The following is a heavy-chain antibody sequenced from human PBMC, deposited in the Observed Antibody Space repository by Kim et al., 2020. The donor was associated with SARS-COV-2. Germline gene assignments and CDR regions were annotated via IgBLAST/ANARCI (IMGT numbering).Heavy chain of an antibody. CDR2: IIPIFGTA. V-gene: IGHV1-69*13. Sequence: SVKVSCKASGGTFSSYAISWVRQAPGQGLEWMGGIIPIFGTANYAQKFQGRVTITADESTSTAYMELSSLRSEDTAVYYCARENGLGYSSSSSHGMDVWGQGTTVTVSS. CDR1: GGTFSSYA. CDR3: ARENGLGYSSSSSHGMDV. D-gene: IGHD6-6*01. J-gene: IGHJ6*02.